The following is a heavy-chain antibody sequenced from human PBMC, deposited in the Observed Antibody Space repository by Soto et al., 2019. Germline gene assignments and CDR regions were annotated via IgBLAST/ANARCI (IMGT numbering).Heavy chain of an antibody. D-gene: IGHD4-17*01. CDR1: GYSFTSYW. J-gene: IGHJ6*02. CDR2: IDPSDSYT. CDR3: ARPTVTTILNYYYYGMDV. V-gene: IGHV5-10-1*01. Sequence: GESLKISCKGSGYSFTSYWISWVRQMPGKGLEWMGRIDPSDSYTNYSTSFQGHVTISADKSISTAYLQWSSLKASDTAMYYCARPTVTTILNYYYYGMDVWGQGTTVTVSS.